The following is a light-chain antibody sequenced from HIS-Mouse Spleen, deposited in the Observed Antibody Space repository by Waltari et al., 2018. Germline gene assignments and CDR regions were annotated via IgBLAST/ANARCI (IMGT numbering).Light chain of an antibody. J-gene: IGLJ3*02. CDR2: EVS. CDR1: SSAVGGYNY. V-gene: IGLV2-14*01. Sequence: QSALTQPASVSGSPGQSITISCTGTSSAVGGYNYFSWYQQHPGKAPKLMIYEVSNRPSGVSNRFSGSKSGNTASLTISGLQAEDEADYYCCSYAGSSTWVFGGGTKLTVL. CDR3: CSYAGSSTWV.